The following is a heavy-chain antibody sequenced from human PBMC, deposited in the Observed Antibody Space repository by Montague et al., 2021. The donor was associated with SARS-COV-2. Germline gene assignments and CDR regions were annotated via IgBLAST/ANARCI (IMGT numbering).Heavy chain of an antibody. CDR3: ARTPVSGYHGGFDY. V-gene: IGHV4-4*07. D-gene: IGHD2-2*01. CDR2: IFTSGTT. CDR1: GGSISSYY. J-gene: IGHJ4*02. Sequence: SETLSLTCTVSGGSISSYYWCWIRQPAGKGLEWIGRIFTSGTTNYSPSLKSRVTMSVDTSKNQFSLKLSSVSAADTAVYYCARTPVSGYHGGFDYWGQGTLVTVSS.